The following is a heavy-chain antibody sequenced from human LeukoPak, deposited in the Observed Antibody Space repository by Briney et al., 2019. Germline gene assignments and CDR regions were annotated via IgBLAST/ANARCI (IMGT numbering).Heavy chain of an antibody. V-gene: IGHV4-34*01. CDR2: INHSGST. J-gene: IGHJ6*02. CDR1: GGSFSGYY. D-gene: IGHD6-6*01. Sequence: SETLSLTCAVYGGSFSGYYWSWIHQPPGKGLEWIGEINHSGSTNYNPSLKSRVTISVDTSKNQFSLKLSSVTAADTAVYYCARGKPPGAARPYYYYGMDVWGQGTTVTVSS. CDR3: ARGKPPGAARPYYYYGMDV.